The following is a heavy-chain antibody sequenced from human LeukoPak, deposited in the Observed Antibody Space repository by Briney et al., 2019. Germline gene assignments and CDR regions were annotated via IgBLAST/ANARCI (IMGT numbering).Heavy chain of an antibody. Sequence: SLRLSCAASEFTFEDYAMHRVRQAPGKGLEWVSGINWKSDTIGYADSVKGRFTISRDNTKNSPYLQMNSLRAEDTALYYCAKDIRGGDQSFWYFDLWGRGTLVTVSS. V-gene: IGHV3-9*01. D-gene: IGHD4-17*01. CDR3: AKDIRGGDQSFWYFDL. CDR1: EFTFEDYA. CDR2: INWKSDTI. J-gene: IGHJ2*01.